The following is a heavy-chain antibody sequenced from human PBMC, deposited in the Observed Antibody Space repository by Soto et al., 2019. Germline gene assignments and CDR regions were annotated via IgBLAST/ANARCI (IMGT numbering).Heavy chain of an antibody. V-gene: IGHV3-21*01. CDR3: ARGALGQWLVTRYFDY. J-gene: IGHJ4*02. Sequence: GGSLRLSCAASGFTFSSYSMNWVRQAPGKGLEWVSSISSSSSYIYYADSVKGRFTISRDNSKNTLYLQMNSLRAEDTAVYYCARGALGQWLVTRYFDYWGQGTLVTVS. D-gene: IGHD6-19*01. CDR1: GFTFSSYS. CDR2: ISSSSSYI.